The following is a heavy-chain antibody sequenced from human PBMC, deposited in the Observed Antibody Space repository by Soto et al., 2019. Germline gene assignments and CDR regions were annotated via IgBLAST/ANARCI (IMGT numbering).Heavy chain of an antibody. Sequence: GASVKVSCKASGFTFTSSAVQWVRQALGQRLEWIGWIVVGSGNTNYAQKFQERVTITRDMSTSTAYMELSSLRSEDTAVYYCAVTYYYDSSGYSPLEYWGQGTLVSVSS. J-gene: IGHJ4*02. CDR3: AVTYYYDSSGYSPLEY. V-gene: IGHV1-58*01. D-gene: IGHD3-22*01. CDR1: GFTFTSSA. CDR2: IVVGSGNT.